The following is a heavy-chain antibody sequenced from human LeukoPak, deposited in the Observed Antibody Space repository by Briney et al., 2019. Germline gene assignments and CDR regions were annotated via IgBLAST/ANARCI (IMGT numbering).Heavy chain of an antibody. V-gene: IGHV4-39*07. Sequence: PSETLSLTCTVSGGSISSSSYYWGWIRQPPGKGLEWIGSIYYSGSTYYNPSLKSRVTISVDTSKNQFSLKLSSVTAADTAVYYCARDFNWGRSFDYWGQGTLVTVSS. CDR1: GGSISSSSYY. CDR2: IYYSGST. D-gene: IGHD7-27*01. CDR3: ARDFNWGRSFDY. J-gene: IGHJ4*02.